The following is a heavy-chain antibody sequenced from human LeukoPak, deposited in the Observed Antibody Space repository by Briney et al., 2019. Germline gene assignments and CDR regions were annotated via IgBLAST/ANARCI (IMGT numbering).Heavy chain of an antibody. D-gene: IGHD3-9*01. CDR3: ARDRDYDLLTGHPGAFDI. J-gene: IGHJ3*02. Sequence: GGSLRLSCAASGFTVSSYYMSWVRQAPGKGLECVSVIYSGGVTYYADYVKGRFTISRQNSKNTLYLQMNSLRAEDTAVYYCARDRDYDLLTGHPGAFDIWGRGTMVTVSS. V-gene: IGHV3-53*04. CDR1: GFTVSSYY. CDR2: IYSGGVT.